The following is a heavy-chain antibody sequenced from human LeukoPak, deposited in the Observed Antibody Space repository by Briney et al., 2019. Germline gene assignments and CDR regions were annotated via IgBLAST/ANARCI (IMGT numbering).Heavy chain of an antibody. CDR3: ARDKPHNWFDP. CDR1: GFTFSDHW. J-gene: IGHJ5*02. CDR2: IDTDGSTT. Sequence: GGSLRLSCGASGFTFSDHWMHWVRQAPGKGLVWVSGIDTDGSTTRYADSVKGRFTISRDNAKNTLYLRMNTLRAEDTAVYYCARDKPHNWFDPWGQGTLVTVSS. V-gene: IGHV3-74*01.